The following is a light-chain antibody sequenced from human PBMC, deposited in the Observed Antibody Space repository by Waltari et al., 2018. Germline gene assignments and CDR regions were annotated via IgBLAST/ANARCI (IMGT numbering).Light chain of an antibody. CDR1: QSVSSN. V-gene: IGKV3-15*01. CDR3: QQSSNWPRT. Sequence: EIVMTQPPATLPVSPGGRATLYCRASQSVSSNLAWYQQKPGQAPRLLIYGASTRATGIPARFSGSGSGTEFTLTISSLQSEDFAVYYCQQSSNWPRTFGQGTKVEIK. J-gene: IGKJ1*01. CDR2: GAS.